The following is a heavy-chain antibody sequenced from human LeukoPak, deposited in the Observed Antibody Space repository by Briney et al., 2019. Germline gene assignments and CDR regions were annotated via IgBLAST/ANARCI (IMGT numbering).Heavy chain of an antibody. CDR1: GGTFSSYA. V-gene: IGHV1-69*13. D-gene: IGHD3-9*01. Sequence: GASVKVSCKASGGTFSSYAISWVRQAPGQGLEWTGGIIPIFGTANYAQKFQGRVTITADESTSTAYMELSSLRPEDTAVYYCARAYDILTGPPYYFDYWGQGTPVTVSS. J-gene: IGHJ4*02. CDR3: ARAYDILTGPPYYFDY. CDR2: IIPIFGTA.